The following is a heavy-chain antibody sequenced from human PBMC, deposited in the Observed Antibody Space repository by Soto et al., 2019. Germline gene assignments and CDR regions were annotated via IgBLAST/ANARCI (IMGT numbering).Heavy chain of an antibody. Sequence: GGSLRLSCAASGFTFSSYAMSWVRQAPGKGLEWVSAISGSGGSTYYADSVKGRFTISRDNSKNTLYLQMNSLRAEDTAVYYCAKDLSGQEYYDYIWGSYRYYYYYYYMDVWGKGTTVTVSS. CDR2: ISGSGGST. CDR3: AKDLSGQEYYDYIWGSYRYYYYYYYMDV. D-gene: IGHD3-16*02. V-gene: IGHV3-23*01. CDR1: GFTFSSYA. J-gene: IGHJ6*03.